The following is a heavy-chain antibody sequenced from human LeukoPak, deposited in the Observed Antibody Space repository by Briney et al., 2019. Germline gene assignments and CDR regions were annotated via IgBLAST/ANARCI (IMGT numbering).Heavy chain of an antibody. Sequence: GGSLRLSCAASGFTFSSYWIHWVRQAPGKGLVWVSRINSDGSRTTYADSVKGRFTISRDNSKNTLYLQMNSLRAEDTAVYYCAREIQYCSGGSCYLEDAFDIWGQGTMVTVSS. CDR3: AREIQYCSGGSCYLEDAFDI. CDR2: INSDGSRT. CDR1: GFTFSSYW. J-gene: IGHJ3*02. V-gene: IGHV3-74*01. D-gene: IGHD2-15*01.